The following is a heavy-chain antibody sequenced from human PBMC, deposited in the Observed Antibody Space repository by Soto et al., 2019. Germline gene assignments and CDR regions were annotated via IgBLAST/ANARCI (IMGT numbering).Heavy chain of an antibody. CDR2: TIPLNNTS. CDR1: GGAFNNYA. V-gene: IGHV1-69*06. CDR3: ASWSNWNPLYYDGLDV. D-gene: IGHD1-20*01. J-gene: IGHJ6*02. Sequence: QVQLLQSGAEVKKPGSSVKVSCKVSGGAFNNYALNWVRHGPGQGLEWLGGTIPLNNTSNYARKFLGRLTVTADISSTTVDMELNRLTSDDTATYYCASWSNWNPLYYDGLDVWGQGTTVTVSS.